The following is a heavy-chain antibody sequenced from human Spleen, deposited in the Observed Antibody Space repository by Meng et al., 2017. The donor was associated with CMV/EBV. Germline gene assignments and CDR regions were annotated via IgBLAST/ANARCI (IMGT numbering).Heavy chain of an antibody. CDR3: ARGNGYCSSTSCSLGWFDP. J-gene: IGHJ5*02. Sequence: GSLRLSCAVYGGSFSGYYWSWIRQPPGKGLEWIGSIYHSGSTSYNPSLKSRVTISVDTSKNQFSLKLSSVTAADTAVYYCARGNGYCSSTSCSLGWFDPWGQGTLVTVSS. V-gene: IGHV4-34*01. CDR1: GGSFSGYY. CDR2: IYHSGST. D-gene: IGHD2-2*01.